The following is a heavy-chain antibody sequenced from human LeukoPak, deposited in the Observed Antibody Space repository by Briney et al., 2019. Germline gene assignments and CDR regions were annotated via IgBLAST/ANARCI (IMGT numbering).Heavy chain of an antibody. CDR2: ISGSGGST. Sequence: GGSLRLSCAASGFTFSSYAMSWVRQAPGKGLEWVSAISGSGGSTYYADSVKGRFTISRDNSKNTLYLQMNSLSAEDTAVYYCASDYDSSGYTRLYWGQGTLVTVSS. V-gene: IGHV3-23*01. J-gene: IGHJ4*02. CDR3: ASDYDSSGYTRLY. D-gene: IGHD3-22*01. CDR1: GFTFSSYA.